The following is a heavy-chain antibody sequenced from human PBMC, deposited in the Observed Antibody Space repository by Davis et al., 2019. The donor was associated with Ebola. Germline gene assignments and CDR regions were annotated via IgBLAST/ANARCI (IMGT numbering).Heavy chain of an antibody. V-gene: IGHV4-31*03. CDR3: ARLEGTGAIDF. J-gene: IGHJ3*01. Sequence: MPSETLSLTCTVSGGSISSGGYHWIWIRQHPGKGLEWIAYIYYSGNTYYNPSLKSRVTIAADTSTNQFSLKLSSVTAADTAVYYCARLEGTGAIDFWGQGTMVTVSP. CDR1: GGSISSGGYH. CDR2: IYYSGNT. D-gene: IGHD1-14*01.